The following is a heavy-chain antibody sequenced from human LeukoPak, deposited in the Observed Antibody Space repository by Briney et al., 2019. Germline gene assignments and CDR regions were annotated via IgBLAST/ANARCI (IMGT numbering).Heavy chain of an antibody. Sequence: ASVKVSCKASGGTFSSYAISWVRQAPGQGLEWMGRIIPIFGTANYAQKFRGRVTITTDESTSTAYMELSSLRSEDTAVYYCATNYYDFWSGPNSYYYYMDVWGKGTTVTVSS. V-gene: IGHV1-69*05. CDR1: GGTFSSYA. D-gene: IGHD3-3*01. CDR2: IIPIFGTA. J-gene: IGHJ6*03. CDR3: ATNYYDFWSGPNSYYYYMDV.